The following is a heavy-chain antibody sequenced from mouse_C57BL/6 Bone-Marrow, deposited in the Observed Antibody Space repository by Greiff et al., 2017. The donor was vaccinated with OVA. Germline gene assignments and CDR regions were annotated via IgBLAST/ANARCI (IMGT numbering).Heavy chain of an antibody. J-gene: IGHJ2*01. CDR2: ISDGGSYT. D-gene: IGHD2-12*01. V-gene: IGHV5-4*01. CDR3: ARDGYYSKDY. Sequence: EVKLQESGGGLVKPGGSLKLSCAASGFTFSSYAMSWVRQTPEKRLEWVATISDGGSYTYYPDNVKGRFTISRDNAKNNLYLQMSHLKSEDTAMYYCARDGYYSKDYWGQGTTLTVSS. CDR1: GFTFSSYA.